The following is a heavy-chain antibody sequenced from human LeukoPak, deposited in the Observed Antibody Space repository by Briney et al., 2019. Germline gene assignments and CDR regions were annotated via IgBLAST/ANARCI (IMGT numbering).Heavy chain of an antibody. J-gene: IGHJ4*02. CDR3: AREELLWFGELSSLALRRGNFDY. D-gene: IGHD3-10*01. Sequence: GASVKVSCKASGYTFTSYDINWVRQAPGQGLEWMGIINPSGGSTSYAQKFQGRVTMTRDTSTSTVYMELSSLRSEDTAVYYCAREELLWFGELSSLALRRGNFDYWGQGTLVTVSS. CDR1: GYTFTSYD. CDR2: INPSGGST. V-gene: IGHV1-46*01.